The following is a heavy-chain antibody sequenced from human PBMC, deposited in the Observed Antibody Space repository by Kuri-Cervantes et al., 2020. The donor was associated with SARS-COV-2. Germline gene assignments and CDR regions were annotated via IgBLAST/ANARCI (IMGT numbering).Heavy chain of an antibody. V-gene: IGHV3-7*01. Sequence: GESLKISCAASGFTFSSYWMSWVRQAPGKGLEWVANIKQDGSEKYYVDSAKGRFTISRDNAKNSLYLQMNSLRAEDTAVYYCARGGVVVPAAIGYWGQGTLVTVSS. CDR3: ARGGVVVPAAIGY. CDR1: GFTFSSYW. D-gene: IGHD2-2*01. J-gene: IGHJ4*02. CDR2: IKQDGSEK.